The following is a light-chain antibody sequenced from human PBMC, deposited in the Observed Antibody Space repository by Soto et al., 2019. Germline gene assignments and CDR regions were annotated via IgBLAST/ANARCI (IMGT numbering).Light chain of an antibody. Sequence: DIPMTQSPSSLSASVGDRVPITCQASQDIDKYLNWYQQRPGKAPKLLIDDASNLETGVPSRCSGSGSGTHFTFTIASLQPEDVAMYYCQQYYDLPITFGQGTRLEIK. CDR2: DAS. CDR3: QQYYDLPIT. V-gene: IGKV1-33*01. CDR1: QDIDKY. J-gene: IGKJ5*01.